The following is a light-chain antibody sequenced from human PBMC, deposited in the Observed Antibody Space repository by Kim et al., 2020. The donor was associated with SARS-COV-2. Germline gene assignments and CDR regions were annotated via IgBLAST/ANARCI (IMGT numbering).Light chain of an antibody. Sequence: ASVGDRVPITCRASQSISSYLNWYQQKPGKAPKLLIYAASSLQSGVPSRFSGSGSGTDFTLTISSLQPEDFATYYCQQGYSTPRSFGRGTKVGI. J-gene: IGKJ1*01. CDR3: QQGYSTPRS. CDR1: QSISSY. CDR2: AAS. V-gene: IGKV1-39*01.